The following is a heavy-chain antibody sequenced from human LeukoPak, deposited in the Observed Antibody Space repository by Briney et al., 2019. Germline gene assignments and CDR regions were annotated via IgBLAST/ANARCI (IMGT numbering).Heavy chain of an antibody. D-gene: IGHD5/OR15-5a*01. CDR2: INPSGGTT. V-gene: IGHV1-46*01. CDR3: ARDLSTTWRFDY. J-gene: IGHJ4*02. Sequence: ASVKVSCKAFGYTFTSYYIHWVRQAPGRGLEWMGIINPSGGTTRYAQKFQGRVTMTRDTSTSTVYMGLSSLRSEDTAVYYCARDLSTTWRFDYWGQGTLVTVSS. CDR1: GYTFTSYY.